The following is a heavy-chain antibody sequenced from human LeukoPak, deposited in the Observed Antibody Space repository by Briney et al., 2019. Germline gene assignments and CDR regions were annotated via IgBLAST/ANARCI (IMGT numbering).Heavy chain of an antibody. D-gene: IGHD3-16*01. CDR1: GYIFTTFW. CDR3: VRRRGGGLWFDP. Sequence: GESLKIYCKGFGYIFTTFWIGWVRQMPGKGLEWMGIIYPGDSDTRYSPSFEGQVTISADRSVNTAYLQWSSLKASDSAIYYRVRRRGGGLWFDPWGQGTLVTVSS. V-gene: IGHV5-51*01. CDR2: IYPGDSDT. J-gene: IGHJ5*02.